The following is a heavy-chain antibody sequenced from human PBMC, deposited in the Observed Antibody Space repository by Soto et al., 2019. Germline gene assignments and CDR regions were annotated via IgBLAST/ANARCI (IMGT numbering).Heavy chain of an antibody. D-gene: IGHD3-3*01. J-gene: IGHJ6*02. V-gene: IGHV4-31*03. CDR1: GGSISSGGYY. Sequence: SETLSLTCTVSGGSISSGGYYLSWIRQHPGKGLEWIGYIYYSGSTYYNPSLKSRLTISVDTSKNQFALKLSSVTAADTAVYYCARGITIFGEVYGMDVWGQGTTVTVSS. CDR3: ARGITIFGEVYGMDV. CDR2: IYYSGST.